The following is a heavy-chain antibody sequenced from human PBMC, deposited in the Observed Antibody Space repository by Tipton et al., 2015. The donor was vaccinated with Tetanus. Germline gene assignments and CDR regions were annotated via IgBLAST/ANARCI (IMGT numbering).Heavy chain of an antibody. CDR2: IYPYSGST. J-gene: IGHJ5*02. CDR1: GGSITSGTPY. Sequence: TLSLTCSVTGGSITSGTPYWGWVRQPPGKGLEWIGSIYPYSGSTDYNPSLRSRVSISTDTSKNQFSLKLTSVTAADTAVYYCVKTADNWFAPWGRGTLVTVSS. V-gene: IGHV4-39*01. CDR3: VKTADNWFAP. D-gene: IGHD6-25*01.